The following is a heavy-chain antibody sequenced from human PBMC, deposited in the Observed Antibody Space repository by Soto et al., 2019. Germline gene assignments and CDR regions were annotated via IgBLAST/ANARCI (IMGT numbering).Heavy chain of an antibody. CDR1: GGSINSGDYY. J-gene: IGHJ6*02. CDR3: ARDRYYGSGTYYNFYSGMDV. Sequence: PSETLSLTCTVSGGSINSGDYYWTWVRQPPGKGLEWIGNIFHSGSTYYTPSLQSRVTISLDTSKNHFSLKLNSVTPADTAVYYCARDRYYGSGTYYNFYSGMDVWGQGTTVTVSS. D-gene: IGHD3-10*01. CDR2: IFHSGST. V-gene: IGHV4-30-4*01.